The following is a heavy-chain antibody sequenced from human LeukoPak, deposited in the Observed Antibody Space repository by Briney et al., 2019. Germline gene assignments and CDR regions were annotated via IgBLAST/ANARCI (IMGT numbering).Heavy chain of an antibody. CDR1: GFTVSSNY. V-gene: IGHV3-53*01. CDR2: IYSGGST. D-gene: IGHD6-19*01. CDR3: ARAPVSRYYYYGMDV. Sequence: GGSLRLSCAASGFTVSSNYMSWVRQAPGKGLEWVSVIYSGGSTYYADSVKGRFTISRDNSKNTLYLQMNSLRAEDTAAYYCARAPVSRYYYYGMDVWGQGTTVTVSS. J-gene: IGHJ6*02.